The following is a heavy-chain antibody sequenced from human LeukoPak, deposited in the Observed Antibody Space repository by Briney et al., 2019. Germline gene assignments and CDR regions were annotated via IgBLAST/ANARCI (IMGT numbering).Heavy chain of an antibody. CDR2: IYTSGST. Sequence: SETLSLTCTVSGGSISSGSYYWSWIRQPAGKGLEWIGRIYTSGSTNYNPSLKSRVTISVDTSKNQFSLKLSSATAADTAVYYCARGRNDYGDLRFLGYFDYWGQGTLVTVSS. CDR1: GGSISSGSYY. D-gene: IGHD4-17*01. J-gene: IGHJ4*02. V-gene: IGHV4-61*02. CDR3: ARGRNDYGDLRFLGYFDY.